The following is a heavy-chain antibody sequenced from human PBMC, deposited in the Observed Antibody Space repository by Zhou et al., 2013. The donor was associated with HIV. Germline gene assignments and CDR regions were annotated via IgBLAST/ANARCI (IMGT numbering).Heavy chain of an antibody. V-gene: IGHV1-69*05. Sequence: QVQLVQSGAEVKKPGSSVNVSCKASGGTFSSYAISWVRQAPGQGLEWMGGIIPMFGRANYEQKFQGRVTITTDESTSTAYMELSSLRSEDTAVYYCARLRQLAAKDYWGQGTLVTVSS. CDR1: GGTFSSYA. D-gene: IGHD6-6*01. CDR2: IIPMFGRA. J-gene: IGHJ4*02. CDR3: ARLRQLAAKDY.